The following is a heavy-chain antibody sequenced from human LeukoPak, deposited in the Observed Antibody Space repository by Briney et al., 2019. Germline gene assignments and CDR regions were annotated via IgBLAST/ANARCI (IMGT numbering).Heavy chain of an antibody. Sequence: SETLSLTCTVSGGSISSYYWSWIRQPPGKGLEWIGYIYYSGSTNYNPSLKSRVTISVDTSKNQFSLKLSSVTAADTAVYYCARALLGSSGYYLAFDLWGRGTLVTVSS. CDR2: IYYSGST. V-gene: IGHV4-59*01. CDR3: ARALLGSSGYYLAFDL. J-gene: IGHJ2*01. CDR1: GGSISSYY. D-gene: IGHD3-22*01.